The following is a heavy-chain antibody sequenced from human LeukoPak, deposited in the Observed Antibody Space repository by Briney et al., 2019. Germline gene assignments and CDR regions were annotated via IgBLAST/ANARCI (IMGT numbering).Heavy chain of an antibody. J-gene: IGHJ3*02. V-gene: IGHV4-61*01. CDR3: AREQRYNWNYRAFDI. CDR2: IYYSGST. CDR1: GGSINSKNYY. Sequence: SETLSLTCTVSGGSINSKNYYWGWIRQPPGKGLEWIGYIYYSGSTNYNPSLKSRVTISVDTPKNQFSLKLSSVTAADTALYYCAREQRYNWNYRAFDIWGQGTMVTVSS. D-gene: IGHD1-7*01.